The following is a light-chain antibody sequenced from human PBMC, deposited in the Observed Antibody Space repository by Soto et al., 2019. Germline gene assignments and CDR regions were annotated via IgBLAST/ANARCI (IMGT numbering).Light chain of an antibody. V-gene: IGKV3-20*01. CDR1: QSVRSGY. Sequence: DIVLQQSPGTLSLSPGESVTLSCRASQSVRSGYLAWYQQKPGQAPRLLIYGASSRASGIRDSFSGSGSGTDFTLTISRLEPEDFAVYYCQQYATSPSTFGQGTKLEIK. J-gene: IGKJ2*01. CDR2: GAS. CDR3: QQYATSPST.